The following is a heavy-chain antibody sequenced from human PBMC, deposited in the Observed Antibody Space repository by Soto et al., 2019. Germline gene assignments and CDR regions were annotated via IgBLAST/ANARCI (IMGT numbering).Heavy chain of an antibody. CDR1: GFTFSSYA. J-gene: IGHJ2*01. D-gene: IGHD6-13*01. V-gene: IGHV3-64D*06. Sequence: GGSLRLSCSASGFTFSSYAMHWVRQAQGKGLEYVSAISTIGGRTYFADSVKGRFTISRDNSKNTVYLQVSSLRAEDTAVYYCVKGSSWLPVNWYFDLWGRGTLVTVSS. CDR2: ISTIGGRT. CDR3: VKGSSWLPVNWYFDL.